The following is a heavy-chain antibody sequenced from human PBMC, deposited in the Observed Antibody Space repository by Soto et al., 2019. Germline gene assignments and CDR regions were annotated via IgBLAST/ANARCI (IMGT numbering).Heavy chain of an antibody. CDR3: ARGRGSGWSTIYYYYGMDV. J-gene: IGHJ6*02. V-gene: IGHV4-61*01. Sequence: SETLSLTCIVSGGSVSSGSYYWTWIRQPPGKGLEWIGEINHSGSTNYNPSLKSRVTISVDTSKNQFSLKLSSVTAADTAVYYCARGRGSGWSTIYYYYGMDVWGQGTTVTVSS. CDR1: GGSVSSGSYY. D-gene: IGHD6-19*01. CDR2: INHSGST.